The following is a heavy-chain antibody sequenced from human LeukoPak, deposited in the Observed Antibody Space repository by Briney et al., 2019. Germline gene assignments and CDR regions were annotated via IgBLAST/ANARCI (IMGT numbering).Heavy chain of an antibody. CDR3: ARGARTPKPIPENYDILTGSHYYYYYMDV. J-gene: IGHJ6*03. V-gene: IGHV4-34*01. Sequence: SETLSLTCAVYGGSFSGYYWSWIRQPPGKGLEWIGEINHSGSTNYNPSLKSRVTISVDTSKNQFSLKLSSVTAADTAVYYCARGARTPKPIPENYDILTGSHYYYYYMDVWGKGTTVTVSS. D-gene: IGHD3-9*01. CDR1: GGSFSGYY. CDR2: INHSGST.